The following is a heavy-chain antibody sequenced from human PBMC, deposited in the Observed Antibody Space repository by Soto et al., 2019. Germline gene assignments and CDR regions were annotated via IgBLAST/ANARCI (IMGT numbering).Heavy chain of an antibody. D-gene: IGHD4-17*01. Sequence: EVQLVESGGGLVQPGGSLRLSCAASGFTFSDHYMDWVRQAPGKGLEWVGRTRNKANSYTTEYAASVKGRFTISRDDSKNSLYLQMNSLKTEDTAVYYCARDMATVTTGGYWYLDLWGRGTLVTVSS. CDR1: GFTFSDHY. CDR2: TRNKANSYTT. J-gene: IGHJ2*01. CDR3: ARDMATVTTGGYWYLDL. V-gene: IGHV3-72*01.